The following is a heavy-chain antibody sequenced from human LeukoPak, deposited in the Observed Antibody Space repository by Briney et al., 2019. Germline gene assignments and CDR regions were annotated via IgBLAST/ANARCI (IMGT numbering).Heavy chain of an antibody. CDR3: ANNPLTQYCSSTSCYSLPSY. Sequence: PGKSLRLSCVASGFILRSHVMHWVRQAPGKGLEWVGRTRNKINSYTTEYAASVKGRFTISRDDSENSLYLQMDSLKTEDTAVYYCANNPLTQYCSSTSCYSLPSYWGQGTLVTVSS. J-gene: IGHJ4*02. CDR1: GFILRSHV. CDR2: TRNKINSYTT. V-gene: IGHV3-72*01. D-gene: IGHD2-2*01.